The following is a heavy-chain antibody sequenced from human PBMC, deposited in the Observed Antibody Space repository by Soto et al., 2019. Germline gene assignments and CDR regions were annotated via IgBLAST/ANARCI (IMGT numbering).Heavy chain of an antibody. V-gene: IGHV3-23*01. Sequence: PGGSLRLSCAGSGFTFSSYVMSWVRQAPGKGLEWVSAISGSGGNTYYAGSVKGRFTISRDNSKNTLYLQMNSLRAEDTAVYYCAKGWNYDFWSGYSIRFDSWGQGALVTVSS. CDR3: AKGWNYDFWSGYSIRFDS. J-gene: IGHJ4*02. CDR1: GFTFSSYV. CDR2: ISGSGGNT. D-gene: IGHD3-3*01.